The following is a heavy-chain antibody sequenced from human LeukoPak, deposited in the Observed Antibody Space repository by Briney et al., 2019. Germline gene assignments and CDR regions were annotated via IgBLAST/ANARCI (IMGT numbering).Heavy chain of an antibody. CDR3: MTGRDTAFDY. D-gene: IGHD5-18*01. CDR2: IYHSGST. V-gene: IGHV4-4*02. CDR1: GGSISSSNW. Sequence: SETLSLTCAVSGGSISSSNWWSWVRQPPGKGLEWIGEIYHSGSTNYNPSLKSRVTTSVDKSKNQFSLKLSSVTAADTAVYYCMTGRDTAFDYWGQGTLVTVSS. J-gene: IGHJ4*02.